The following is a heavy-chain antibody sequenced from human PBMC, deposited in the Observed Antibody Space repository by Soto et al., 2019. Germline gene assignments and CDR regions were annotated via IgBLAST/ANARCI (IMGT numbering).Heavy chain of an antibody. D-gene: IGHD6-19*01. CDR1: GFTFSSYW. J-gene: IGHJ1*01. CDR3: ARSGYSSGWYQTEYFKH. V-gene: IGHV3-7*05. Sequence: EVQLVESGGGLVQPGGSLRLSCAASGFTFSSYWMNWVRQAPGKGLEWVANIKQDGSEKYYVDSVKGRFTISRDNAKNSLYLQMNSLRAEDTAVYYCARSGYSSGWYQTEYFKHWGQGTLVNVSS. CDR2: IKQDGSEK.